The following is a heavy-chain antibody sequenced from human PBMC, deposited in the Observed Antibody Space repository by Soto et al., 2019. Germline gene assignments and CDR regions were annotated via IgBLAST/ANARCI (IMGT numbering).Heavy chain of an antibody. J-gene: IGHJ6*01. V-gene: IGHV3-72*01. CDR3: TRGLLGGAPAYTFHGMDV. CDR1: GFTFRDHY. D-gene: IGHD3-16*01. CDR2: SRNRVNSHTT. Sequence: EVQLVESGGGLVQPGGSLRLSCAASGFTFRDHYMDWVRQAPGKWLEWVARSRNRVNSHTTEYAALVKGRFTISSDESKSSLYLQMNSLKIEDTAVYYCTRGLLGGAPAYTFHGMDVWGQGTTVTVSS.